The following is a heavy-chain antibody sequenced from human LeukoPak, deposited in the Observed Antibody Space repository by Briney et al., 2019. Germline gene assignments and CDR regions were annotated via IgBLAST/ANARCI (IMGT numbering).Heavy chain of an antibody. D-gene: IGHD2-15*01. CDR1: GYTFTSYD. V-gene: IGHV1-8*01. CDR2: MNPNSGNT. CDR3: ARVVAGSFYYYGMDV. J-gene: IGHJ6*02. Sequence: ASVKVSCKASGYTFTSYDINWVRQATGQGLEWMGWMNPNSGNTGYAQKFQGRVTMTRNTSISTAYMEMSSLRSEDTAVYYCARVVAGSFYYYGMDVWGQGTTVTVSS.